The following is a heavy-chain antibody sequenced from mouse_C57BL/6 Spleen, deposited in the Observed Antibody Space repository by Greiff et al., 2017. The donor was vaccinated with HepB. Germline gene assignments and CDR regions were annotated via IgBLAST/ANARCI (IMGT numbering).Heavy chain of an antibody. CDR1: GYNIKDIY. Sequence: EVQLQQSGAELVKPAASLKLSCTASGYNIKDIYIHWVKQRPEKGLERIRRTDPANGNTKYDPKFQGKATITADTSSNTAYLQLSSLTSEDTAVYYDRISTNNAWGQGTTLTVSS. CDR2: TDPANGNT. J-gene: IGHJ2*01. CDR3: RISTNNA. D-gene: IGHD1-3*01. V-gene: IGHV14-3*02.